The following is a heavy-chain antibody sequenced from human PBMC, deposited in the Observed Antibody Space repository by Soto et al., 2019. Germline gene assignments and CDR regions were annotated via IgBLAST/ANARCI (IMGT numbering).Heavy chain of an antibody. V-gene: IGHV4-39*07. CDR3: ARDGTLYDSSAYYYLY. D-gene: IGHD3-22*01. J-gene: IGHJ4*02. Sequence: SETLSLTCTVSGGSVTNSSYYWGWIRQSPGKGLEWIGSVYYRGRSYSKSSVKSRVTISVDTSKNQFSLKLSSVTAADTAMYYCARDGTLYDSSAYYYLYWGQGTLVTVSS. CDR1: GGSVTNSSYY. CDR2: VYYRGRS.